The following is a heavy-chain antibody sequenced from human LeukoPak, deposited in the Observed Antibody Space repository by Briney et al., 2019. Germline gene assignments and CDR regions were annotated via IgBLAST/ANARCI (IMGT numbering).Heavy chain of an antibody. CDR1: GYSISSSNW. CDR2: IYYSGST. D-gene: IGHD1-1*01. V-gene: IGHV4-28*01. CDR3: ARNGGVYGNAFDY. J-gene: IGHJ4*02. Sequence: PSETLSLTCAVSGYSISSSNWWGWIRQPPGKGLEWIGYIYYSGSTYYNPSLNSRVTMSVDTSKNQFSLKLSSVTAVDTAVYYCARNGGVYGNAFDYWGQGTLVTVSS.